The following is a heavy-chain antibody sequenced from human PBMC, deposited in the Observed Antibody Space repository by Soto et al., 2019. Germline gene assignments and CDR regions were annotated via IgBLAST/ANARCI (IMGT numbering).Heavy chain of an antibody. CDR1: SGSISSSNW. CDR2: IYHSGST. Sequence: PSETLSLTCAVSSGSISSSNWWSWVRQPPGKGLEWIGEIYHSGSTNYNPSLKSRVTISVDKSKNQFSLKLSSVTAADTAVYYCARARITMVRGVIIENWFEPWGQGTLVTVSS. V-gene: IGHV4-4*02. D-gene: IGHD3-10*01. J-gene: IGHJ5*02. CDR3: ARARITMVRGVIIENWFEP.